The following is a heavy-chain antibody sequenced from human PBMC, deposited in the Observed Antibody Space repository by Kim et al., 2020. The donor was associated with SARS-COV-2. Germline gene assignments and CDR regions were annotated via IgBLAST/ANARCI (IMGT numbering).Heavy chain of an antibody. Sequence: ASVKVSCKASGYTFTSYGISWVRQAPGQGLEWMGWISAYNGNTNYAQKLQGRVTMTTDTSTSTAYMELRSLRSDDTAVYYCARDLGYYDSSGYYSRDYWGQGTLVTVSS. V-gene: IGHV1-18*01. CDR3: ARDLGYYDSSGYYSRDY. CDR1: GYTFTSYG. J-gene: IGHJ4*02. D-gene: IGHD3-22*01. CDR2: ISAYNGNT.